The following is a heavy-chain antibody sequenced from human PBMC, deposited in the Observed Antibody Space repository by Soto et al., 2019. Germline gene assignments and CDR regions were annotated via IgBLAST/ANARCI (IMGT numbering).Heavy chain of an antibody. J-gene: IGHJ6*02. Sequence: QVQLVQSGAEVKKPGASVTDSCKTSGYTFSNYGINWVRQAPGQGLEWMGWISGYNGNTNYAQTVQGRVTMTTDTSTGTVYMELRSLKSDDTAIYYCSRFIMVGGWFDPNYYHGMDVWGQGTTVTVSS. CDR2: ISGYNGNT. D-gene: IGHD6-19*01. CDR3: SRFIMVGGWFDPNYYHGMDV. CDR1: GYTFSNYG. V-gene: IGHV1-18*01.